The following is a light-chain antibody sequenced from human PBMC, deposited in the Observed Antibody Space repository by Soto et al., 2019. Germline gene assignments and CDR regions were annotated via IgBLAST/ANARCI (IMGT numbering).Light chain of an antibody. Sequence: QSALTQPRSVSGSPGQSVTISCTGTSYDVGDYKYVSWYRQHPGKAPKLMIYDISERPSGVPDRFSGSKSGNTASLTISGLQAEDEADYYCCSYAGSYSYVFGTGTKLT. CDR1: SYDVGDYKY. CDR2: DIS. J-gene: IGLJ1*01. CDR3: CSYAGSYSYV. V-gene: IGLV2-11*01.